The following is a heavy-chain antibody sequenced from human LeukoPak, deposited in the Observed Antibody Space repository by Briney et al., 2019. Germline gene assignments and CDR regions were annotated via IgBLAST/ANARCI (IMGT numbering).Heavy chain of an antibody. CDR1: GFTFGDYA. V-gene: IGHV3-49*04. D-gene: IGHD2-2*01. CDR2: IRSKAYGGTT. J-gene: IGHJ4*02. Sequence: GGSLRLSCTASGFTFGDYAMSWVRQAPGKGLEWVGFIRSKAYGGTTEYAASVKGRFTISRDDSKSIAYLQMNSLKTEDTAVYYCTRVRCSSTSCYMPYYFDYWGQGTLVTVSS. CDR3: TRVRCSSTSCYMPYYFDY.